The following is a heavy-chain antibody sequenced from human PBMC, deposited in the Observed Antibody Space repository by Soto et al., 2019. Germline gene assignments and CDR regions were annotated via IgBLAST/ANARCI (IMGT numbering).Heavy chain of an antibody. CDR1: GDSISTNSYS. Sequence: SETLSLTCTVSGDSISTNSYSWGWIRQPPGQGLEWIGLFYYSGSTHYNPSLKSRLTVSVDTSKNQFSLKVSSVTTADTAVYYCARRIKYYYAMDVWGQGTTVTVSS. J-gene: IGHJ6*02. V-gene: IGHV4-39*01. CDR2: FYYSGST. CDR3: ARRIKYYYAMDV. D-gene: IGHD2-15*01.